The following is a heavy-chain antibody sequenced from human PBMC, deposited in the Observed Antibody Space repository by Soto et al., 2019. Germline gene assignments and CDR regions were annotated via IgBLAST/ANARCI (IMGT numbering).Heavy chain of an antibody. CDR3: ARDVGYSSSGGVVY. Sequence: GTLRLSCEASGFTFSSYTMNCFRQSAGKGLEWVSSISSSSSFIFYADSVKGRFIISRDNAKNSQHLQMNSLRAEDTAVYYCARDVGYSSSGGVVYWGQGTLVTVSS. J-gene: IGHJ4*02. V-gene: IGHV3-21*01. CDR2: ISSSSSFI. D-gene: IGHD6-13*01. CDR1: GFTFSSYT.